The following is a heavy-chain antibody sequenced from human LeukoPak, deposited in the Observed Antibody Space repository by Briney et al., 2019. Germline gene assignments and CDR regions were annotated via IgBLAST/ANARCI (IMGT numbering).Heavy chain of an antibody. D-gene: IGHD1-1*01. CDR1: GFTVSSNY. V-gene: IGHV3-53*01. Sequence: HPGGSLRLSCAASGFTVSSNYMSWVRQAPGKGLEWVSVIYSGGSTYYADSVKGRFTISRDNSKNTLYLQMNSLRAEDTAVYYCARVEDNVFDYWGQGTLVTVSS. J-gene: IGHJ4*02. CDR2: IYSGGST. CDR3: ARVEDNVFDY.